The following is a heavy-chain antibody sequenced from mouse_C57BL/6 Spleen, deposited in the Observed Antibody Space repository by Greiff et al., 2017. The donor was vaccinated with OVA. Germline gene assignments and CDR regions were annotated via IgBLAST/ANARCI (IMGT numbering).Heavy chain of an antibody. CDR1: GFNIKDYY. CDR3: ARDYGRSDDVDY. Sequence: VPLQQSGAELVKPGASVKLSCTASGFNIKDYYMHWVPQRTEQGLEWIGRIDPEAGETNYAPQFQGKATISADTSSTTASLQISSRTSEDTAVYYCARDYGRSDDVDYWGQGTTLTVSS. V-gene: IGHV14-2*01. CDR2: IDPEAGET. J-gene: IGHJ2*01. D-gene: IGHD1-1*01.